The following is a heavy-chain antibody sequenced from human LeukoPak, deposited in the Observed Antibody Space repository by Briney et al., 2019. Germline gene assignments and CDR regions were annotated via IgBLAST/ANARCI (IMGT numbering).Heavy chain of an antibody. V-gene: IGHV4-59*01. CDR3: ARVGYYDSSGYARKAFDI. CDR2: IYYSGST. J-gene: IGHJ3*02. CDR1: GGSISSYY. Sequence: PSETLSLTCTVSGGSISSYYWSWIRQPPGKGLEWIGYIYYSGSTNYNPSLKSRVTISVDTSKNQFSLKLSSVTAADTAVYYCARVGYYDSSGYARKAFDIWGQGTMVTVSS. D-gene: IGHD3-22*01.